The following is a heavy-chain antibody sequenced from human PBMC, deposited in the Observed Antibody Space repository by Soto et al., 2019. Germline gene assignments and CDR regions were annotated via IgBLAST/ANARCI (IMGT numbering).Heavy chain of an antibody. D-gene: IGHD6-19*01. V-gene: IGHV1-69*13. CDR2: IIPIFGTA. CDR1: GGIFSSYA. CDR3: ARVGAVAGSPDY. J-gene: IGHJ4*02. Sequence: SVKVSCKASGGIFSSYAISWVRQAPGQGLEWMGGIIPIFGTANYAQKFQGRVTITADESTSTAYMELSSLRSEDTAVYYCARVGAVAGSPDYWGQGTLVTVSS.